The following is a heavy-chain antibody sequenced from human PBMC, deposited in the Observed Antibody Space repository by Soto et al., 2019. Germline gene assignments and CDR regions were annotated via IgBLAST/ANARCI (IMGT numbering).Heavy chain of an antibody. D-gene: IGHD3-9*01. J-gene: IGHJ4*02. CDR2: MNPNSGNT. Sequence: ASVKVSCKASGYTFTSYDINWVRQATGQGLEWMGWMNPNSGNTGYAQKLQGRVTMTRNTSISTAYMELSSLRSEDTAVYYCAKDSRYFDKYFDYWGQGTLVTVSS. V-gene: IGHV1-8*01. CDR3: AKDSRYFDKYFDY. CDR1: GYTFTSYD.